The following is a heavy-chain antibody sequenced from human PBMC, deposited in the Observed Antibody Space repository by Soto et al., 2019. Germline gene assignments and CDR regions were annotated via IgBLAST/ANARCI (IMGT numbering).Heavy chain of an antibody. CDR1: SGSVSSSSYY. J-gene: IGHJ6*02. V-gene: IGHV4-61*01. D-gene: IGHD3-16*01. Sequence: QVQLQESGPGLVKPSETLSLTCTVSSGSVSSSSYYWSWIRQPPGKGLEWLGYIYYRGSTKYNPPPKRRVTRSVDTSKNQFCLRLSSVTAADPAVYYCARDLGGETGGVCYYGMDVWGQGTTVTVSS. CDR3: ARDLGGETGGVCYYGMDV. CDR2: IYYRGST.